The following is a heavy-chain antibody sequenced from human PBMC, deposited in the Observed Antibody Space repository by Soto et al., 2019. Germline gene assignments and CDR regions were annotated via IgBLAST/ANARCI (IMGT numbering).Heavy chain of an antibody. J-gene: IGHJ4*02. V-gene: IGHV1-46*01. CDR1: GYTFTHYY. Sequence: QVQLVQSGAEVKKPGASVKLSCRTSGYTFTHYYIHWVRQAPGQGLEWLAIINPASGSTNYAQDFLGRGPLTMDTSTTTVYMELSGLRAEDTAIFSCARDLAAGDHWGQGTLVTVSS. CDR2: INPASGST. D-gene: IGHD6-25*01. CDR3: ARDLAAGDH.